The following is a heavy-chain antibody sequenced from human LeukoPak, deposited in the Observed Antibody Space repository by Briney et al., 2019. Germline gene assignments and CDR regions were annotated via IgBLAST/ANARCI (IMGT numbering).Heavy chain of an antibody. J-gene: IGHJ6*03. D-gene: IGHD1-26*01. CDR3: ARDPYSGRYRDYYYYYMDV. CDR1: RFTFSSSW. CDR2: IKEDGGEK. Sequence: PGGTLRLSCAASRFTFSSSWMSWVRQAPGKGLEWVANIKEDGGEKYYVDSVKGRFTISRDNAKNSLYLQMNSLRAEDTAVYYCARDPYSGRYRDYYYYYMDVWGKGTTVTISS. V-gene: IGHV3-7*01.